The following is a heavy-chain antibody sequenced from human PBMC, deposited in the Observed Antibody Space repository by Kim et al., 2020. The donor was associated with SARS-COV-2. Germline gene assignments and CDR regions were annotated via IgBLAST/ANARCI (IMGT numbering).Heavy chain of an antibody. CDR2: ISSSSSYI. Sequence: GGSLRLSCVASGFTFSSYSMNWVRQAPGKGLEWVSSISSSSSYIYYADSVKGRFTISRDNAKNSLYLQMNSLRAEDTAVYYCATADTSGSGSSGWYAFDYWGQGTLVTVSS. CDR3: ATADTSGSGSSGWYAFDY. J-gene: IGHJ4*02. D-gene: IGHD6-19*01. V-gene: IGHV3-21*01. CDR1: GFTFSSYS.